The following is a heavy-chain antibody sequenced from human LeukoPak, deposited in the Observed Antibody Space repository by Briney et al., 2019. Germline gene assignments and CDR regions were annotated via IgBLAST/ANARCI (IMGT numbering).Heavy chain of an antibody. Sequence: GGSLRLSCAASGFTFMTYSMNWVRQAPGKGLEWVSSISSTSSSYIYYADSVKGRFTISRDNAKNSLYLQMNSLRAEDTAVYYCARDWRYSSGWYYGYWGQGTLVTVSS. J-gene: IGHJ4*02. CDR1: GFTFMTYS. CDR3: ARDWRYSSGWYYGY. V-gene: IGHV3-21*01. D-gene: IGHD6-19*01. CDR2: ISSTSSSYI.